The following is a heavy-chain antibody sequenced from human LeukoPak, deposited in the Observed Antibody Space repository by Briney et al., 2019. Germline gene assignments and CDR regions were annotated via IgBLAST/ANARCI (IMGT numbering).Heavy chain of an antibody. D-gene: IGHD2-15*01. J-gene: IGHJ4*02. Sequence: ASVKVSCKASGYTFTSYYMHWVRQAPGQGLEWMGIINPSGGSTSCAQKFQGRVTMTRDTSTSTVYMELSSLRSEDTAVYYCARETVVVAAFDYWGQGTLVTVSS. V-gene: IGHV1-46*01. CDR1: GYTFTSYY. CDR2: INPSGGST. CDR3: ARETVVVAAFDY.